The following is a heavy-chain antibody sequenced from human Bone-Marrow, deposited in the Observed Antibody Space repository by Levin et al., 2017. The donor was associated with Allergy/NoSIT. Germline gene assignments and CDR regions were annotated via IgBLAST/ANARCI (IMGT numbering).Heavy chain of an antibody. CDR1: GFSFSSYG. V-gene: IGHV3-33*01. Sequence: GGSLRLSCAASGFSFSSYGMHWVRQSPGKGLEWVAVIWNDGSTKYYSDSVKGRFVISRDVSTNTLSLQMNSLRSEDTGVYYCARDPGTRGWWWKFDSWGQGTLVTVFS. CDR3: ARDPGTRGWWWKFDS. D-gene: IGHD2-21*01. CDR2: IWNDGSTK. J-gene: IGHJ4*02.